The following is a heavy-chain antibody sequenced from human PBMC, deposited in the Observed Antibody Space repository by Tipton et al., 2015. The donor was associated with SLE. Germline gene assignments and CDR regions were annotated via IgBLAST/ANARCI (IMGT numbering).Heavy chain of an antibody. CDR1: GGSISSYY. CDR3: ARDEGEGAFDI. D-gene: IGHD3-16*01. Sequence: TLSLTCTVSGGSISSYYWSWIRQPPGKGLEWIGYIYYSGSTNYNPSLKSRVTISVDTSKNQFSLKLSSVTAADTAVYYCARDEGEGAFDIWGQGTMVTVSS. J-gene: IGHJ3*02. V-gene: IGHV4-59*01. CDR2: IYYSGST.